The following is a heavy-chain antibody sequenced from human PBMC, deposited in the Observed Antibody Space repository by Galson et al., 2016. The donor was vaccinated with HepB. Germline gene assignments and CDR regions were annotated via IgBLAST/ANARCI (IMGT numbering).Heavy chain of an antibody. Sequence: SLRLSCAVSGFTVSNSYVSWIRRAPGKDLEWVSAIYSGGDTYYGDSVRGRFTISRDNSRNTVFLQMSSLRAEDTAVYYCATDPHSGTNDYWGQGTLVTVSS. V-gene: IGHV3-53*01. J-gene: IGHJ4*02. CDR1: GFTVSNSY. D-gene: IGHD3-10*01. CDR2: IYSGGDT. CDR3: ATDPHSGTNDY.